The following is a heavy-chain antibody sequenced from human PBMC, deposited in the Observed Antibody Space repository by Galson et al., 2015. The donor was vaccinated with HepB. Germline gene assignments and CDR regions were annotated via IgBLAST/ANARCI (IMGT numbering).Heavy chain of an antibody. J-gene: IGHJ4*02. CDR3: AADWGSYGYFDF. CDR1: GFTFSSYG. CDR2: INYDGSNK. Sequence: SLRLSCAASGFTFSSYGMHWVRQAPGKGLEWVALINYDGSNKYYGDSVKGRLTISRDNSMKTLYLQMNSLSPEDTAVYYCAADWGSYGYFDFWGQGSLVTVSS. V-gene: IGHV3-30*02. D-gene: IGHD3-16*01.